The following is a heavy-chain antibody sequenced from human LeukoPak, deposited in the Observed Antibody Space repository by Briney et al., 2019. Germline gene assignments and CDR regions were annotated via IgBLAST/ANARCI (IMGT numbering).Heavy chain of an antibody. CDR1: GGSISSYY. V-gene: IGHV4-59*08. CDR2: IYYSGST. J-gene: IGHJ6*02. Sequence: PSETLSLTCTVSGGSISSYYWSWIRQPPGKGLEWIGYIYYSGSTNYNPSLKSRVTISVDTSKNQFSLKLSSVTAADTAVYYCARQGQAGEYYYYYGMDVWGQGTTVTVSS. CDR3: ARQGQAGEYYYYYGMDV. D-gene: IGHD3-16*01.